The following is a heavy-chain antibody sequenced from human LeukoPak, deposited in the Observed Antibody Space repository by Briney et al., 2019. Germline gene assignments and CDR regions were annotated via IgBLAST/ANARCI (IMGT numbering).Heavy chain of an antibody. CDR2: IYYSGST. V-gene: IGHV4-39*01. D-gene: IGHD5-12*01. Sequence: SETLSLTCTVSGGSISSSPYYWGWIRQPPGKGLESLGSIYYSGSTYYNPSLKSRVTISADTSKNQFSLKLTSVTAADTAVYYCARPFAPRGFYGMDVWRQGTTVTVSS. J-gene: IGHJ6*02. CDR3: ARPFAPRGFYGMDV. CDR1: GGSISSSPYY.